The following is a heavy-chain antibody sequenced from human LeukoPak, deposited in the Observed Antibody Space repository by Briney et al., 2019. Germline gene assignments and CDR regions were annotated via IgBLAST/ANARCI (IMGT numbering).Heavy chain of an antibody. V-gene: IGHV3-23*01. CDR1: GFTFSSYA. CDR2: ISGSGGST. CDR3: AKDRTMVRGVIDAFDI. D-gene: IGHD3-10*01. Sequence: QPGGSLRLSCAASGFTFSSYAMSWVRQAPGKGLEWVSAISGSGGSTYYADSVKGRFTISRDDSKNTLYLQINSLRAEDTALYCCAKDRTMVRGVIDAFDIWGQGTVVTVSS. J-gene: IGHJ3*02.